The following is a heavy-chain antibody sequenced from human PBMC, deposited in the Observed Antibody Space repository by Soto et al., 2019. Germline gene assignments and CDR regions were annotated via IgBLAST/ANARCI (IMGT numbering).Heavy chain of an antibody. Sequence: GASVKVSCKASGYTFTSYGISWVRQAPGQGLEWMGWISAYNGNTNYAQKLQGRVTMTTDTSTSTAYMELRSLRSDDTAVYYCARDRDYSGYDGGTFDYWGQGTLVTVSS. CDR1: GYTFTSYG. D-gene: IGHD5-12*01. V-gene: IGHV1-18*01. J-gene: IGHJ4*02. CDR3: ARDRDYSGYDGGTFDY. CDR2: ISAYNGNT.